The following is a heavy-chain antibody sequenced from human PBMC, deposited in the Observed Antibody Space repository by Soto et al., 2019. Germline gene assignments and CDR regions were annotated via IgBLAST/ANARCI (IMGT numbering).Heavy chain of an antibody. Sequence: SETLSLTCTVSGGSISSYYWSWIRQPPGKGLEWIGYIYYSGSTNYNPSLKSRVTISVDTSKNQFSLKLSSVTAADTAVYYCASSHDYGDDRVFDYWGQGTLVTVSS. J-gene: IGHJ4*02. D-gene: IGHD4-17*01. V-gene: IGHV4-59*01. CDR2: IYYSGST. CDR1: GGSISSYY. CDR3: ASSHDYGDDRVFDY.